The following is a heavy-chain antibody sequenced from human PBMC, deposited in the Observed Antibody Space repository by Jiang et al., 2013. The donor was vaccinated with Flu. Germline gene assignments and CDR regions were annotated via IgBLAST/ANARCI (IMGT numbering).Heavy chain of an antibody. CDR3: ARETSHTGYYHDDSGYQSYLDS. V-gene: IGHV4-4*02. J-gene: IGHJ4*02. D-gene: IGHD3-22*01. CDR2: FIIVLPP. Sequence: SISSSNWWSWVRPAPTGRGTWSGSGKFIIVLPPTTTRPSRSRVTMSVDISKNQFSLKVTSVTAADTAVYYCARETSHTGYYHDDSGYQSYLDSWGQGTLVTVSS. CDR1: SISSSNW.